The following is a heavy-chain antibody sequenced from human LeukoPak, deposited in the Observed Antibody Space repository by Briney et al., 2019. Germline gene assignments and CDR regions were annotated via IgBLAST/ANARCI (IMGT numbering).Heavy chain of an antibody. V-gene: IGHV3-15*01. CDR3: TAIIRTGTLDY. D-gene: IGHD1/OR15-1a*01. CDR2: IKSQTGGGTG. CDR1: GFTFSNAW. Sequence: GGSLRLSCEASGFTFSNAWMSWVRQAPGKGLEWVGRIKSQTGGGTGDYAAPVKGRFTISRHDSKNTLYLQMNSLKAEDTAVYYCTAIIRTGTLDYWGQGTLVTVSP. J-gene: IGHJ4*02.